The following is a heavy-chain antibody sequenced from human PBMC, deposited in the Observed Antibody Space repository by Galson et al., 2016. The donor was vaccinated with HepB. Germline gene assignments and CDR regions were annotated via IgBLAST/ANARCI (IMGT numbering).Heavy chain of an antibody. CDR2: IYWDGDK. D-gene: IGHD1-1*01. Sequence: PALVKPTQTLTLTCTFSGFSLNTSGVGVGWIRQPPGKALEWLALIYWDGDKRFSPSLKSRLTITQDTSKNQVVLTMTNMDPMDTATYYCAHRPGTTGWKTLKWFDPWGQGALVTVSS. CDR1: GFSLNTSGVG. CDR3: AHRPGTTGWKTLKWFDP. J-gene: IGHJ5*02. V-gene: IGHV2-5*02.